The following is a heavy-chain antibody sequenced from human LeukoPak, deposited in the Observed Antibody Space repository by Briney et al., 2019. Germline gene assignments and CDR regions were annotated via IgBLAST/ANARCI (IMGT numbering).Heavy chain of an antibody. CDR3: ARVGGYCSSTSCYLVVGGAGLDAFDI. V-gene: IGHV1-2*02. CDR1: GYTFTGYY. CDR2: INPNSGGT. J-gene: IGHJ3*02. D-gene: IGHD2-2*01. Sequence: ASVKVSGKASGYTFTGYYMHWVRQAPGQGLEWMGWINPNSGGTNYAQKFQGRVTMTWDTSISTAYMELSRLRSDDTAVYYCARVGGYCSSTSCYLVVGGAGLDAFDIWGQGTMVTVSS.